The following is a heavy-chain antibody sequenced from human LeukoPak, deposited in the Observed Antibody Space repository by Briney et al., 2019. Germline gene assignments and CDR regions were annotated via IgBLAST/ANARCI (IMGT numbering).Heavy chain of an antibody. J-gene: IGHJ4*02. D-gene: IGHD3-16*01. V-gene: IGHV3-30*18. CDR1: EFTFSSYG. Sequence: GRSLRLSCAASEFTFSSYGMHWVRQAPGKGLEWVAVISYDGSNKYYADSVKGRFTISRDNSKNTLYLQMSSLRAEDTAVYYCAKEVWGLRYFDYWGQGTLVTVSS. CDR2: ISYDGSNK. CDR3: AKEVWGLRYFDY.